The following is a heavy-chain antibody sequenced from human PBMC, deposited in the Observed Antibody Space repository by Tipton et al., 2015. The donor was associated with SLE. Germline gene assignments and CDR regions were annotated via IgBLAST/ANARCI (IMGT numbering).Heavy chain of an antibody. V-gene: IGHV3-7*01. J-gene: IGHJ4*02. CDR2: IKEDGSEK. CDR3: ARGKYYFDY. Sequence: QLVQSGGGLVQPGGSLRISCAASGFSVSDNYMTWVRQASGRPLEWVANIKEDGSEKHYVDSVKDRLTISRDNAKNSLYLQMNSLRDEDTAVHYCARGKYYFDYWGQGALVTVSS. CDR1: GFSVSDNY. D-gene: IGHD2/OR15-2a*01.